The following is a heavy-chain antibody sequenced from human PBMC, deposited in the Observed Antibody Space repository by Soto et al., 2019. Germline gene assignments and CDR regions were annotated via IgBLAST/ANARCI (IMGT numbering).Heavy chain of an antibody. CDR3: ARRERGYSGYDIYYYYMDV. CDR1: SGSISSSNW. CDR2: IYHSGST. V-gene: IGHV4-4*02. Sequence: SETLSLTCAVSSGSISSSNWWSWVRQPPGKGLEWIGEIYHSGSTNYNPSLKSRVTISVDKSKNQFSLKLSSVTAADTAVYYCARRERGYSGYDIYYYYMDVWGKGTTVTVSS. D-gene: IGHD5-12*01. J-gene: IGHJ6*03.